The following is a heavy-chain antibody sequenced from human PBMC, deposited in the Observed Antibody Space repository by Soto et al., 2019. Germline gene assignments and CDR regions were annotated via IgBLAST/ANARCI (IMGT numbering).Heavy chain of an antibody. D-gene: IGHD1-26*01. CDR1: GGSMRSNNR. CDR3: ARVYSGSYSDS. V-gene: IGHV4-4*02. J-gene: IGHJ4*02. CDR2: IFHSGRT. Sequence: QVQLQESGPGLVKPSGTLSLTCAVSGGSMRSNNRWSWVRQPPGKGLEWIGEIFHSGRTNYNPSLKTRVTISVDKSKNPFSRKLSSVTAADTAVYYCARVYSGSYSDSWGQGTLVTVSS.